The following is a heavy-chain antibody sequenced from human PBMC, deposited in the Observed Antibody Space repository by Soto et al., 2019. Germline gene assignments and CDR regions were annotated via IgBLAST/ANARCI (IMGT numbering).Heavy chain of an antibody. V-gene: IGHV3-33*01. Sequence: ESGGGVVQPGRSLRLSCAASGFTFSYYGMHWVRQAPGKGLEWVAVIWYDGSNIYYADSVKGRFTISRDNSRNTVFLEMNSLRVEDTAVYYCARGVDYGDYAIDYWGRGTLVTVSS. CDR1: GFTFSYYG. CDR2: IWYDGSNI. D-gene: IGHD4-17*01. J-gene: IGHJ4*02. CDR3: ARGVDYGDYAIDY.